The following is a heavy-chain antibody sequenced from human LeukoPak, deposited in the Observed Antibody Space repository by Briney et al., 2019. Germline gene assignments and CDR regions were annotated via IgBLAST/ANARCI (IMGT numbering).Heavy chain of an antibody. D-gene: IGHD5-18*01. Sequence: SETLSLTCTVSGGSLSRSSYYWGCIRQPPGKGLEWIGNMYYTGSTYYSPSLKSRVTISLDTSKNQFSLKLSSVTAADTAVYYCARQHSSMVTDYWGQGTLVTVSS. CDR1: GGSLSRSSYY. CDR2: MYYTGST. J-gene: IGHJ4*02. V-gene: IGHV4-39*01. CDR3: ARQHSSMVTDY.